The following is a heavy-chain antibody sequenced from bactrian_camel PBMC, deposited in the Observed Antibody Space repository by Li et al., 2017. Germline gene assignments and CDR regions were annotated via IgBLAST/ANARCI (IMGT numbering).Heavy chain of an antibody. CDR2: IDADDNE. CDR1: GAASSRYC. Sequence: QVQLVESGGGSVQAGGSLRLSCTFSGAASSRYCMGWFRQGPGEEREGIAAIDADDNESYGDSVQGRFTISRDNAKNTLCLQMNSLKPEDTAMYYCTKDRSYGTRNWVQSTRGQGTQVTVS. D-gene: IGHD3*01. CDR3: TKDRSYGTRNWVQST. J-gene: IGHJ4*01. V-gene: IGHV3S57*01.